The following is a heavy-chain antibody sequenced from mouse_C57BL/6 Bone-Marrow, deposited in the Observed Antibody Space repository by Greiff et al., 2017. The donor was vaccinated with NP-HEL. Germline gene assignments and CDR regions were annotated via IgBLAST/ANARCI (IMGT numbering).Heavy chain of an antibody. J-gene: IGHJ3*01. CDR1: GYTFTSYW. CDR2: IYPGSGST. Sequence: VQLQQPGAELVKPGASVKLSCKASGYTFTSYWMPWVKQRPGQGLEWIGDIYPGSGSTNYNEKFKSKATLTVDTSSSTAYMQLSSLTSEDSAVYYCARLIYYDYPFAYWGQGTLVTVSA. CDR3: ARLIYYDYPFAY. V-gene: IGHV1-55*01. D-gene: IGHD2-4*01.